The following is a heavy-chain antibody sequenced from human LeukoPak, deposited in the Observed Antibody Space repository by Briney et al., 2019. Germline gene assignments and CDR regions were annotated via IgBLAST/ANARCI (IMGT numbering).Heavy chain of an antibody. V-gene: IGHV3-64D*09. CDR2: ISSNGGST. J-gene: IGHJ4*02. Sequence: PGGSLRLSCSASGFTFSSYAMHWVRQDPGKGLEYVSAISSNGGSTYYADSVKGRFTISRDNSKNTLYLQMSSLRAEDTAVYYCAKPENVVVVDWGQGTLVTVSS. CDR1: GFTFSSYA. CDR3: AKPENVVVVD. D-gene: IGHD2-15*01.